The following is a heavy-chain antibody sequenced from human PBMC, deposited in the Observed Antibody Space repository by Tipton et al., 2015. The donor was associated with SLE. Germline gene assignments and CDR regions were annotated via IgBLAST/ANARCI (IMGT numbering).Heavy chain of an antibody. V-gene: IGHV4-61*02. Sequence: TLSLTCTVSGGSISSGSYYWSWIRQPAGKGLEWIGRIYTSGSTNYNPSLKSRVTISVDTSKNQFSLKLSSVTAADTAVYYCARKLTGAPTGDAFDIWGQGTMVTVSS. CDR1: GGSISSGSYY. CDR2: IYTSGST. J-gene: IGHJ3*02. D-gene: IGHD7-27*01. CDR3: ARKLTGAPTGDAFDI.